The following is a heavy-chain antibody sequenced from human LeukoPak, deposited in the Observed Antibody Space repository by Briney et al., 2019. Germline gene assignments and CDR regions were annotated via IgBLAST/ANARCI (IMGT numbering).Heavy chain of an antibody. V-gene: IGHV3-74*01. CDR1: EFTFSSSW. J-gene: IGHJ4*02. D-gene: IGHD3-22*01. Sequence: GGSLRLSCAASEFTFSSSWMHWVRQAPGKGLVWVSRINSDGSSTTYADSVRGRFTISRDNAKNTLYLQMNSLRAEDTAVYYCARAMISGSDYWGQGTLVTASS. CDR3: ARAMISGSDY. CDR2: INSDGSST.